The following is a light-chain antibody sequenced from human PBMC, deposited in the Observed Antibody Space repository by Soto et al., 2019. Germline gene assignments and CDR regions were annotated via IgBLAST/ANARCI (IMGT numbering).Light chain of an antibody. CDR3: QSYDSSLV. J-gene: IGLJ2*01. Sequence: QSVLTQPPSVSGAPGQRVTISCTGSSSNIGAGYDVHWYQQLPGTAPKLLIYGNINRPSGVPDRFSGSKSGTSASLAITGLRAEDEAHYYCQSYDSSLVFGGGTKLTVL. V-gene: IGLV1-40*01. CDR2: GNI. CDR1: SSNIGAGYD.